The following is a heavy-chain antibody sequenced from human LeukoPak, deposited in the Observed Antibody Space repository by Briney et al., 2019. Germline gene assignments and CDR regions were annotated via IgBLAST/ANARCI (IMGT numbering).Heavy chain of an antibody. CDR1: GFTFSSYA. D-gene: IGHD6-19*01. J-gene: IGHJ4*02. V-gene: IGHV3-23*01. CDR2: ISGSGGST. Sequence: GGSLRLSCAASGFTFSSYAMSWVRQAPGKGLEWVSAISGSGGSTYYADSVKGRFTISRDNSKNTLYLQMNSLRAEDTAVYYCVIGSGWINFDYWGQGTLVTVSS. CDR3: VIGSGWINFDY.